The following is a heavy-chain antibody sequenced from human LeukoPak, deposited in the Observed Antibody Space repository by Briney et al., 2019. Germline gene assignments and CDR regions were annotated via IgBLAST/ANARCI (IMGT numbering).Heavy chain of an antibody. Sequence: ASVKVSCKASGYTFTGYYMHWVRQAPGQGLEWMGRINPNSGGTNHAQKFQGRVTMTRDTSISTAYMELSRLRSDDTAVYYCARPVFWVAVAGHDAFDIWGQGTMVTVSS. J-gene: IGHJ3*02. CDR1: GYTFTGYY. D-gene: IGHD6-19*01. CDR3: ARPVFWVAVAGHDAFDI. V-gene: IGHV1-2*06. CDR2: INPNSGGT.